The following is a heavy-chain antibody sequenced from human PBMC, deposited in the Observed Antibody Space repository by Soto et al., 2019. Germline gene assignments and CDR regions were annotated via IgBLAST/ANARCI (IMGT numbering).Heavy chain of an antibody. D-gene: IGHD5-18*01. V-gene: IGHV3-21*01. J-gene: IGHJ4*02. CDR2: ISSSSSYI. Sequence: EVQLVESGGGLVKPGGSLRLSCAASGFTFSSYSMNWVRQAPGKGLEWVSSISSSSSYIYYADSVKGRFTISRDNAKNPLYLQMNSLRAEDTAVYYCARDRDTAMARVDYWGQGTLVTVSS. CDR3: ARDRDTAMARVDY. CDR1: GFTFSSYS.